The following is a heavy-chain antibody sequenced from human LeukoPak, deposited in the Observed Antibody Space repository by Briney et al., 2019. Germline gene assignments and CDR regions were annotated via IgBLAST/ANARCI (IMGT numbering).Heavy chain of an antibody. CDR1: GFTFTSYA. CDR2: ITGSAGST. J-gene: IGHJ4*02. CDR3: AKVGSERKLNGNVDY. V-gene: IGHV3-23*01. D-gene: IGHD1-26*01. Sequence: GGSLRLSCAASGFTFTSYALSWVRQAPGKGLEWVSSITGSAGSTYYAGSVKGRFTISRDNSKNTLYLQMNNLRAEDTAVYYCAKVGSERKLNGNVDYWGQGTLVTVSS.